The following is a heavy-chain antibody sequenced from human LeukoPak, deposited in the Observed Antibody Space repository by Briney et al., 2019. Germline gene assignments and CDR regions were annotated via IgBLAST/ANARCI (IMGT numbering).Heavy chain of an antibody. CDR1: GFTFSSSW. V-gene: IGHV3-7*03. D-gene: IGHD2-21*02. Sequence: GGSLRLSCVASGFTFSSSWMTWVRQAPGKGLEWVANIKQDGSEKYCMDSVKGRFTISRDNAKTSLYLQMNSQRAEDTAVYYCARDRQDCYLDYWGQGTLVTVSS. CDR2: IKQDGSEK. CDR3: ARDRQDCYLDY. J-gene: IGHJ4*02.